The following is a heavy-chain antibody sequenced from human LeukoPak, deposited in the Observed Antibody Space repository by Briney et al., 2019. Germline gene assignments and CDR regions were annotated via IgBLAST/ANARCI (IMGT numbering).Heavy chain of an antibody. D-gene: IGHD4-17*01. CDR1: GFTFSTYW. CDR2: IKQDGSKT. V-gene: IGHV3-7*01. J-gene: IGHJ4*02. Sequence: GGSLRLSCAASGFTFSTYWMSWVRQAPGKGLEWVADIKQDGSKTHSVDSVKGRFTISRDNARNSLYLQMNSLRAEDTAVYYCAREVVLNGDNWGLDYFGQGTLVTVSP. CDR3: AREVVLNGDNWGLDY.